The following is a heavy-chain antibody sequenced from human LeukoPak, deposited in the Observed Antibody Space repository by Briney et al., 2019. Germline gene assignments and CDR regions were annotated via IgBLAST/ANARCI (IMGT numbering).Heavy chain of an antibody. CDR1: GGSIGSYY. CDR3: AREGDGYIDY. J-gene: IGHJ4*02. V-gene: IGHV4-59*01. D-gene: IGHD5-24*01. CDR2: IYYSGST. Sequence: PSETLSLTCTVSGGSIGSYYWSWIRQPPGKGLEWIGYIYYSGSTNYNPSLKSRVAISVDTSKNQFSLKLSSVTAADTAVYYCAREGDGYIDYWGQGTLVTVSS.